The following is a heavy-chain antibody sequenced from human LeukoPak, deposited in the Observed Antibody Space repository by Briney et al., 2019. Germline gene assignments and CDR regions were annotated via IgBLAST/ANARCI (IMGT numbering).Heavy chain of an antibody. V-gene: IGHV4-59*01. CDR1: GGSINSYY. J-gene: IGHJ1*01. D-gene: IGHD1-26*01. Sequence: SETLSLTCTVSGGSINSYYWSWIRQPPGKGQEWIGYIYYSGSTNYNPSLKSRVTISVDTSKNQFSLKLSSVTAADTAVYYCARFLLSGSYSNLQHWGQGTLVTVSS. CDR3: ARFLLSGSYSNLQH. CDR2: IYYSGST.